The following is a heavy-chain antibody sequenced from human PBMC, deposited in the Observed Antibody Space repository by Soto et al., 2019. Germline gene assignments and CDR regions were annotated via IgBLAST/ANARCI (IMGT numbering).Heavy chain of an antibody. CDR1: GGPFSSYT. D-gene: IGHD6-13*01. CDR2: IIPLFGTT. Sequence: QVQLVQSGAEVKKPGSSVKVSCKGSGGPFSSYTLSWVRQAPGQGPEWMGEIIPLFGTTNYVQGFQGRLTIAADVATNTSYMELSSIRSDDTALYYGVRDSIAASGFDSWGQGTLVTVS. CDR3: VRDSIAASGFDS. V-gene: IGHV1-69*12. J-gene: IGHJ4*02.